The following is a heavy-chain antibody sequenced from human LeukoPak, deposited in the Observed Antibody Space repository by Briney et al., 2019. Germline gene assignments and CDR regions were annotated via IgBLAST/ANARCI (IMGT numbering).Heavy chain of an antibody. Sequence: GGSLRLSCAASGFTLSPYSMNWVRQAPGKGLEWVSYISTSSSAIYYADSVKGRFTISRDNAKNSLYLQMNSLRAEDTAVYYCARDDTGPYYDFWSGINWFDPWGQGTLVTVSS. CDR1: GFTLSPYS. CDR3: ARDDTGPYYDFWSGINWFDP. D-gene: IGHD3-3*01. CDR2: ISTSSSAI. J-gene: IGHJ5*02. V-gene: IGHV3-48*04.